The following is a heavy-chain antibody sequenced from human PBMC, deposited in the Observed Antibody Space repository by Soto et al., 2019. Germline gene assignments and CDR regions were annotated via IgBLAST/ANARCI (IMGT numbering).Heavy chain of an antibody. J-gene: IGHJ4*02. Sequence: SGESLRLWCAASGFTFRSYWMQGVRQAPGKGLVWVSWINSDGSSTSYADSVKGRFTISRDNSKNTVYLQMNSLRAEDTAVYYCARDFEIADYRSGRRYFHYWGQGA. CDR2: INSDGSST. CDR3: ARDFEIADYRSGRRYFHY. V-gene: IGHV3-74*01. CDR1: GFTFRSYW. D-gene: IGHD6-19*01.